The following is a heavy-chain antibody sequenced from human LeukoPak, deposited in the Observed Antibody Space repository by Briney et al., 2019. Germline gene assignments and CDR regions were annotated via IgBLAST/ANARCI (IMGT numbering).Heavy chain of an antibody. J-gene: IGHJ4*02. CDR2: ISSDGSNR. D-gene: IGHD6-6*01. V-gene: IGHV3-30-3*01. CDR3: ARELSIAARSYFDY. CDR1: GFTFSSYA. Sequence: GALRLSCAASGFTFSSYAMHWVRQAPGKGLEWVAVISSDGSNRYYADSVKGRFTISRDNSKNTLYVQMNSLRAEDTAVYYCARELSIAARSYFDYWGQGTLVTVSS.